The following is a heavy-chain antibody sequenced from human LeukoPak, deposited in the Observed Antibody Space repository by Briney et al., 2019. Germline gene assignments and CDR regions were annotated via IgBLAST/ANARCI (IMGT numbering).Heavy chain of an antibody. V-gene: IGHV3-23*01. CDR2: ISGSGGST. J-gene: IGHJ6*04. Sequence: GGSLRVSCAASGFTFSSYAMSWVRQAPGKGLEWVSAISGSGGSTYYADSVKGRFTISRDNSKNTLYLQMNSLRAEDTAVYYCAGMVRAPYYGMDVWGKGTTVTVS. D-gene: IGHD3-10*01. CDR3: AGMVRAPYYGMDV. CDR1: GFTFSSYA.